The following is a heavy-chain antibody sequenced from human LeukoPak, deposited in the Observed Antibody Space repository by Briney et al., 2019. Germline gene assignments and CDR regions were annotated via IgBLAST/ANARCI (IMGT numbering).Heavy chain of an antibody. CDR2: ISGSGGST. J-gene: IGHJ4*02. CDR1: GFTFSSYA. Sequence: GGSLRLSCAASGFTFSSYAMSWVRQAPGKGLEWVSAISGSGGSTYYADSVTGRFTISRDNSKNTLYLQMNSLRAEDTAVYYCAKDRRYYYDSSGYYLDCWGQGTLVTVSS. D-gene: IGHD3-22*01. CDR3: AKDRRYYYDSSGYYLDC. V-gene: IGHV3-23*01.